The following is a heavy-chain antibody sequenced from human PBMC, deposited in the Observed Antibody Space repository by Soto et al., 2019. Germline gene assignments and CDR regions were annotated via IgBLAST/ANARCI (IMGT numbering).Heavy chain of an antibody. CDR1: GYTFTGYY. J-gene: IGHJ4*02. Sequence: ASVKVSCKASGYTFTGYYVHWVRQAPGQGLEWMGWINPNSGGTKSAQKFQGRVTMTRDTSINTAYTELSRLRSDDTAVYYCARRKGDYYDSSGYHYYFDYWGQGTLVTVSS. CDR3: ARRKGDYYDSSGYHYYFDY. D-gene: IGHD3-22*01. CDR2: INPNSGGT. V-gene: IGHV1-2*02.